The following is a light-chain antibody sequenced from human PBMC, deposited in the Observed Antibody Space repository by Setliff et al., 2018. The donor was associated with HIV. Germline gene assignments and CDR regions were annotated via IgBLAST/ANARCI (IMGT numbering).Light chain of an antibody. CDR1: SSNIGNNY. V-gene: IGLV1-47*01. CDR2: RNN. J-gene: IGLJ1*01. CDR3: CSYAGSYTFPYV. Sequence: QSVLTQPPSVSATPGQTVTMSCSGSSSNIGNNYVYWYQQLPGMAPKLLIYRNNQRPSGVPDRFSGSKSGNTASLTISGLQAEDEADYCCCSYAGSYTFPYVFGTGTKVTVL.